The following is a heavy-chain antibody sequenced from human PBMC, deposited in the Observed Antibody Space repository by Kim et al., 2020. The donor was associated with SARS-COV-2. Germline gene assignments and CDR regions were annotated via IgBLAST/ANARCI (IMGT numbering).Heavy chain of an antibody. CDR2: IYTIGST. Sequence: GGSLRLSCVASGFTVSSSYMSWVRQAPGKGLEWVSVIYTIGSTYYTDSVKGVFTISSDNTKNILYLQMNSLRVDDTAVYYCARAPGVATAAVRYFAPWGAGAPVSASS. V-gene: IGHV3-66*02. J-gene: IGHJ5*02. CDR3: ARAPGVATAAVRYFAP. CDR1: GFTVSSSY. D-gene: IGHD2-8*01.